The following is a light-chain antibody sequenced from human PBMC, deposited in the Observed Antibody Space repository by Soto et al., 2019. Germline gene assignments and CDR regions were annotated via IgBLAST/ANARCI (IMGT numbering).Light chain of an antibody. V-gene: IGLV2-23*01. CDR2: EGS. CDR3: CSYAGRSTYVV. Sequence: QSVLTQPASVSGSPGQSITISCTGTSSDVGSFNLVSWYQQHPGKAPKLMIYEGSKRPSGVSNRFSGSNSGNTASLTISGLQAEDEADYYCCSYAGRSTYVVFGGGTKLTVL. CDR1: SSDVGSFNL. J-gene: IGLJ2*01.